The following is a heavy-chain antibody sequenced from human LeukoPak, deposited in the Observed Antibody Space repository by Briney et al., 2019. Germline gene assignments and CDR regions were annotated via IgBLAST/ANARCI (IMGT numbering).Heavy chain of an antibody. J-gene: IGHJ4*02. V-gene: IGHV3-33*06. D-gene: IGHD4-17*01. CDR2: IWYDGSNK. Sequence: GGSLRLSCAASGFAFSSYGMHWVRQPPGKGLEWVAVIWYDGSNKYYADSVKGRFTISRDNSRNTLYLQMNSLRAEDTAMYYCAKVGDGDYYFDYWGQGTLVTVSS. CDR3: AKVGDGDYYFDY. CDR1: GFAFSSYG.